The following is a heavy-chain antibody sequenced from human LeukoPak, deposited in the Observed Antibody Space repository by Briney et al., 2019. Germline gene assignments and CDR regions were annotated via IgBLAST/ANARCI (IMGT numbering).Heavy chain of an antibody. CDR2: MNPNSGNT. D-gene: IGHD2-2*01. Sequence: ASVKVSCKASGYTFTSYDINWVRQATGQGLEWMGWMNPNSGNTGYAQKFQGRVTITRNTSISTAYMELSSLRSEDTAVYYCARGTRDCSSTSCLYYFDYWGQGTLVTGSS. J-gene: IGHJ4*02. V-gene: IGHV1-8*02. CDR1: GYTFTSYD. CDR3: ARGTRDCSSTSCLYYFDY.